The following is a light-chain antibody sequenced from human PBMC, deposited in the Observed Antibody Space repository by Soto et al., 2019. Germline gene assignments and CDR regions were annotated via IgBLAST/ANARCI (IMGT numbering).Light chain of an antibody. CDR2: EVS. J-gene: IGLJ1*01. CDR1: SSDVGSNNL. V-gene: IGLV2-23*02. CDR3: SSFARSSTP. Sequence: QSALTQPASVSGSPGQSITISCTGTSSDVGSNNLVSWYQQHPGNAPKLMIYEVSRRPSGVSNRFSGSKSGNTASLTISGLQAEDEADYYCSSFARSSTPFGSGTKVTVL.